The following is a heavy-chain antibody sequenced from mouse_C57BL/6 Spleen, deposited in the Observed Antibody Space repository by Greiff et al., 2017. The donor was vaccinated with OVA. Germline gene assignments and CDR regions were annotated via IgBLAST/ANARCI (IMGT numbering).Heavy chain of an antibody. CDR3: APITTVVEGWYFDV. D-gene: IGHD1-1*01. V-gene: IGHV1-64*01. CDR2: IHPNSGST. J-gene: IGHJ1*03. Sequence: QVQLQQPGAELVKPGASVKLSCKASGYTFTSYWMHWVKQRPGQGLEWIGMIHPNSGSTNYNEKFKSKATLTVDKSSSTAYMQLSSLTSEDSAVYYCAPITTVVEGWYFDVWGTGTTVTVSS. CDR1: GYTFTSYW.